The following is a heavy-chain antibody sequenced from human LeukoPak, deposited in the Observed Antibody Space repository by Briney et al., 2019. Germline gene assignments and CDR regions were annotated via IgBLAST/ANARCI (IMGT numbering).Heavy chain of an antibody. Sequence: GGSLRLSCAASGFTVSSNYMSWVRQAPGKGLEWVSVIYSGGSTYYADSVKGRFTISRDNSKNTLYLQMNSLRAEDTAVYYCAKVGRGSYPRRVYFDYWGQGTLVTVSS. CDR3: AKVGRGSYPRRVYFDY. CDR1: GFTVSSNY. D-gene: IGHD1-26*01. V-gene: IGHV3-53*01. CDR2: IYSGGST. J-gene: IGHJ4*02.